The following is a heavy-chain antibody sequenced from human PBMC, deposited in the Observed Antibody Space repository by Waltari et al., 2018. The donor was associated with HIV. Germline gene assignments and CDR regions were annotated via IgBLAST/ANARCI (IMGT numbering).Heavy chain of an antibody. Sequence: EVQLVESGGGLVNPGGSLRLSCAASGFTFSSYSMNWASQAPGKGLEWVSSISSSSSYIYYADSVKGRFTISRDNAKNSLYLQMNSLRAEDTAVYYCARDFWGGYYYGMDVWGQGTTVTVSS. CDR2: ISSSSSYI. CDR3: ARDFWGGYYYGMDV. D-gene: IGHD3-16*01. CDR1: GFTFSSYS. J-gene: IGHJ6*02. V-gene: IGHV3-21*01.